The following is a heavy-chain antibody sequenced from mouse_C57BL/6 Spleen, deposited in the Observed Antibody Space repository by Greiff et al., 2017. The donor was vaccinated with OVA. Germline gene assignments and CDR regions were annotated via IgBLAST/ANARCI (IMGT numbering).Heavy chain of an antibody. CDR2: IDPEDGDT. CDR1: GFNIKDYY. Sequence: VQLQQSGAELVRPGASVKLSCTASGFNIKDYYMHWVKQRPEQGLEWIGRIDPEDGDTEYAPKFQGKATMTADPSSNTAYLQLSSLTSEDTAVYYCSDGYPFYAMDYWGQGTSVTVSS. J-gene: IGHJ4*01. CDR3: SDGYPFYAMDY. D-gene: IGHD2-3*01. V-gene: IGHV14-1*01.